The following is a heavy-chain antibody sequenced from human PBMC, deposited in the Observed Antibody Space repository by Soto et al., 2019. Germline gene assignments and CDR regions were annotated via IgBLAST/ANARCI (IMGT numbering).Heavy chain of an antibody. Sequence: PSETLSLTCTVSGGSISSSSYYWCWILHPPGKGLEWIGSIYYSGSTYYNPSLKSRVTISVDTSKNQFSLKLSSVTAADTAVYYCASSLRYFDWLFKFDYWGQGTLVTVSS. CDR1: GGSISSSSYY. V-gene: IGHV4-39*01. J-gene: IGHJ4*02. CDR3: ASSLRYFDWLFKFDY. CDR2: IYYSGST. D-gene: IGHD3-9*01.